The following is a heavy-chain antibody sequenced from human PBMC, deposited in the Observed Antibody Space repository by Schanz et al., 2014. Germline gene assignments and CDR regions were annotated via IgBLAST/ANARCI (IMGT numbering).Heavy chain of an antibody. V-gene: IGHV1-18*01. CDR2: ISAYNGNT. J-gene: IGHJ4*02. CDR3: ARDQSPYTNSSDVRYFDY. Sequence: QVQLVQSGAEVKGPGASVKVSCKASGYSFTPFPIHWVRQAPGQGLEWMGWISAYNGNTNYAQKLQGRVNMTTDKSTSKAYMELRSLRSDDTAVYYCARDQSPYTNSSDVRYFDYWGQGSLVTVSS. D-gene: IGHD6-6*01. CDR1: GYSFTPFP.